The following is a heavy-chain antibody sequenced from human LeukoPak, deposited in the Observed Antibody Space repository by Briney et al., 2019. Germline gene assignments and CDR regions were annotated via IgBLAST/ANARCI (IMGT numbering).Heavy chain of an antibody. CDR2: ISSSSSSYI. CDR1: GFTFSSYA. J-gene: IGHJ4*02. Sequence: PGGSLRLSCAASGFTFSSYAMNWVRQAPGKGLEWVSSISSSSSSYIYYADSVKGRFTISRDNAKNSLYLQMNSLRAEDTAVYYCAREKTIFEVEDDYWGQGTLVTVSS. V-gene: IGHV3-21*01. D-gene: IGHD3-3*01. CDR3: AREKTIFEVEDDY.